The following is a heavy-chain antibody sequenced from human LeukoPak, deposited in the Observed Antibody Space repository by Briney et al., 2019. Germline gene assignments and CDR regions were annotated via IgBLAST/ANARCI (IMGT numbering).Heavy chain of an antibody. CDR2: FYSSGTT. D-gene: IGHD5-18*01. CDR1: GDSISSGSNY. V-gene: IGHV4-61*02. Sequence: SETLSLTCTVSGDSISSGSNYWSWIRQPAGKGLEWIGRFYSSGTTNYNPSLKSRVTISVDTSKNQFSLKLSSVTAADTAVYYCARDRPRLRGYSYGYYYYMDVWGKGTTVTVSS. J-gene: IGHJ6*03. CDR3: ARDRPRLRGYSYGYYYYMDV.